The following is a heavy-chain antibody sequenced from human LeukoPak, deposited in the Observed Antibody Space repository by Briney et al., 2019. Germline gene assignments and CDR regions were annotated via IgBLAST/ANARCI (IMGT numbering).Heavy chain of an antibody. J-gene: IGHJ4*02. CDR3: AREAHY. CDR1: GFTFSSYA. CDR2: ISYDGSNK. Sequence: GGSLRLSCSASGFTFSSYAMRWVRQAPGKGLEWVAVISYDGSNKYYADSVKGRFTISRDNSKNTLYLQMNSLRAEDTAVYYCAREAHYWGQGTLVTVSS. V-gene: IGHV3-30-3*01.